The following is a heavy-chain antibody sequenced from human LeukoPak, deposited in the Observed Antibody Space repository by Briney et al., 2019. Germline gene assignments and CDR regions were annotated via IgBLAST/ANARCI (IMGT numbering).Heavy chain of an antibody. CDR1: GYSFTSYW. V-gene: IGHV5-51*01. CDR3: AREVAVEEGYYFDY. J-gene: IGHJ4*02. Sequence: GESLKISCKGSGYSFTSYWIGWVRQMPGKGLEWMGIIYPGDSDTRYSPSFQGQVTISADKSISTAYLQWSSLRSEDTAVYYCAREVAVEEGYYFDYWGQGTLVTVSS. D-gene: IGHD6-19*01. CDR2: IYPGDSDT.